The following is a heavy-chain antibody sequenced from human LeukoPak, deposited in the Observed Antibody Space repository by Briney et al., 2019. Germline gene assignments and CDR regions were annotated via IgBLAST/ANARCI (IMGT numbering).Heavy chain of an antibody. D-gene: IGHD1-1*01. Sequence: ASVKVSCKASGYTFTSYGISWVRQAPGQGLEWMGWISAYNGNTNYAQRLQGRVTMTTDTSTSTAYMELRSLRSDDTAVYYCARGANLNWNDGFSLDYWGQGTLVTVSS. V-gene: IGHV1-18*01. J-gene: IGHJ4*02. CDR2: ISAYNGNT. CDR1: GYTFTSYG. CDR3: ARGANLNWNDGFSLDY.